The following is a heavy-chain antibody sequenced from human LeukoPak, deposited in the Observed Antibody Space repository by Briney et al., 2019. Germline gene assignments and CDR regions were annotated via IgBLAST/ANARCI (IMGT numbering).Heavy chain of an antibody. V-gene: IGHV3-30*18. CDR3: AKDKSGGWELLRDHDAFDI. Sequence: GGSLRLSCAASGFTFSFYGMHWVRQAPGKGLEWVAVISHDGGNEYYADSVKGRFTISRDNSKNTLYLQMNSLRAEDTALYYCAKDKSGGWELLRDHDAFDIWGQGTMVTVSS. CDR2: ISHDGGNE. CDR1: GFTFSFYG. J-gene: IGHJ3*02. D-gene: IGHD1-26*01.